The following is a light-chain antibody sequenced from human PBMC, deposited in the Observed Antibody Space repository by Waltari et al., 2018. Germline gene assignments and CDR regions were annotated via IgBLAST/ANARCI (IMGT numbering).Light chain of an antibody. J-gene: IGLJ1*01. CDR3: CSYAGSGTYV. V-gene: IGLV2-23*02. CDR2: EVI. CDR1: NSDVGNYNL. Sequence: QSALTQPASVSGTPGQSITISCTGTNSDVGNYNLVSWYQHHPGEAPKLMICEVIKRPSGVANRFSGAKSGNTASLTISGLQAEDEADYYCCSYAGSGTYVFGTGTKVTVL.